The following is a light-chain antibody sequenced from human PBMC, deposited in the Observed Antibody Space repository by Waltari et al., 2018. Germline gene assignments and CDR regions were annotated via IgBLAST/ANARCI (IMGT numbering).Light chain of an antibody. CDR2: DVN. Sequence: QSALTQPASVSGSLGQSFTISCTGTYRDVGTYNLVSWYQQHPGKAPKLLIFDVNARPSGVSNRFSGSKSGNTASLTISGLQAEDEADYYCCSYAGNFIWVFGGGTKLTVL. J-gene: IGLJ3*02. V-gene: IGLV2-23*02. CDR1: YRDVGTYNL. CDR3: CSYAGNFIWV.